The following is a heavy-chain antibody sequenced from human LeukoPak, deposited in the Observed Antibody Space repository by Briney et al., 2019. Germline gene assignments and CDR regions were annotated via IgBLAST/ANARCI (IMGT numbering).Heavy chain of an antibody. J-gene: IGHJ3*02. Sequence: SETLSLTCTVSADSIDSSNSYWGWIRQSRRKGLEWIGSLYSIGAVYYNPSLKSRLTISEDTSRRHLSLTLSSVTAGDTAVYYCARGSGISSSVVVLKTWNSFDIWGRGTKVTVSS. CDR1: ADSIDSSNSY. CDR2: LYSIGAV. D-gene: IGHD2-15*01. CDR3: ARGSGISSSVVVLKTWNSFDI. V-gene: IGHV4-39*02.